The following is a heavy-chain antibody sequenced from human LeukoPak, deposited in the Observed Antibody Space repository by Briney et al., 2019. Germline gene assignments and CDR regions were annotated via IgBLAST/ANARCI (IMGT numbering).Heavy chain of an antibody. Sequence: SETLSLTCTFSGGSLSSSSYYWGWIRQPPGKGLEGIGSIYYSGSTYYNPSLKSRVTISVDTSKNQFSLKLSSVTAADTAVYYCARHVGGSCSGCFYYWGQGTLVTVSS. CDR1: GGSLSSSSYY. CDR2: IYYSGST. CDR3: ARHVGGSCSGCFYY. V-gene: IGHV4-39*01. J-gene: IGHJ4*02. D-gene: IGHD2-15*01.